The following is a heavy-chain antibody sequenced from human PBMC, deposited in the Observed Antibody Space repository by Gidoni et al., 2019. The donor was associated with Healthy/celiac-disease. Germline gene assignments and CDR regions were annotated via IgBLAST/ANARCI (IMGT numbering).Heavy chain of an antibody. CDR2: SDPGDSDT. Sequence: VQLGETGASAQTPRESLQVSRRGSVYRLPSYWIGWGRQVPGKGLEWMGSSDPGDSDTGYSPSCQGKVTVSADNTLSTAFLQWSSQKAADTAMYYCARTGRSSPAPFDYWGQETLVTVSS. CDR1: VYRLPSYW. CDR3: ARTGRSSPAPFDY. D-gene: IGHD6-6*01. V-gene: IGHV5-51*01. J-gene: IGHJ4*02.